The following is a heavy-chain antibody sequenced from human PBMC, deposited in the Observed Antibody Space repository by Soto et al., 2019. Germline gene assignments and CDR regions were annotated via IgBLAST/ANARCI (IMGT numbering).Heavy chain of an antibody. D-gene: IGHD3-10*01. V-gene: IGHV4-4*07. CDR3: AREPINMVRGVILDYYGMDV. CDR1: GGSISSYY. J-gene: IGHJ6*02. CDR2: IYTSGST. Sequence: SETLSLTCTVSGGSISSYYWSWIRQPAGKGLEWIGRIYTSGSTNYNPSLKSRVTMSVDTSKNQFSLKLSSVTAADTAVYYCAREPINMVRGVILDYYGMDVWGQGTTVT.